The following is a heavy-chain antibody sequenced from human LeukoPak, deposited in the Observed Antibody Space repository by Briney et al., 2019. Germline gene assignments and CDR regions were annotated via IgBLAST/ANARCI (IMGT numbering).Heavy chain of an antibody. CDR3: ASGNYDILGDAFDI. Sequence: GGSLRLSCAASGFTFSSYEMNWVRQAPGKGLEWVSYISSSGSTIYYAESVKGRYTISRDNAKNSLYLQMNSLRAEDTAVYYCASGNYDILGDAFDIWGQGTMVTVSS. CDR2: ISSSGSTI. J-gene: IGHJ3*02. D-gene: IGHD3-9*01. V-gene: IGHV3-48*03. CDR1: GFTFSSYE.